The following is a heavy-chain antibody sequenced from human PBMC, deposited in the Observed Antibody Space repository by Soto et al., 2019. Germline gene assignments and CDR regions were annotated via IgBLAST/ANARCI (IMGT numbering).Heavy chain of an antibody. Sequence: ASVKVSCKASGGTFSSYAIRWVRQAPGQGLEWMGGIIPIFGTANYAQKFQGRVTITADKSTSTAYMELSSLRSEDTAVYYCASGVLLTYYYYYGMDVWGQGTTVTVYS. CDR2: IIPIFGTA. CDR1: GGTFSSYA. J-gene: IGHJ6*02. D-gene: IGHD2-15*01. CDR3: ASGVLLTYYYYYGMDV. V-gene: IGHV1-69*06.